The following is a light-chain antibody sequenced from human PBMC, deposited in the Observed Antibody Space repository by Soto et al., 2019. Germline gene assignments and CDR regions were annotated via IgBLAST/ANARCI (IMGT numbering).Light chain of an antibody. Sequence: EIVLTQSPATLSLSPGERATLSCRASQSVSSYLAWYQQKPGQAPRLLIYDASNRATGIPDRFSGSVSGTNITLTISSIEAEDFAIYYCQQRSNWPSITFGQGTRLEIK. V-gene: IGKV3-11*01. J-gene: IGKJ5*01. CDR1: QSVSSY. CDR2: DAS. CDR3: QQRSNWPSIT.